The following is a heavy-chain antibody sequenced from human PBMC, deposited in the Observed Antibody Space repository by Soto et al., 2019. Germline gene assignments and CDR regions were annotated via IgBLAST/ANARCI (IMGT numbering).Heavy chain of an antibody. Sequence: EVQLVESGGGLVQPGGSLRLSCAVSGFTFSSFWMHWVRQAPGEGLVWVSRINTDGSSTSYADSVKGRFTISRDNAKNTLYLQMNCLRVEGTAMYYCAKRGVDTFGLSYWGQGTLVTVSS. CDR1: GFTFSSFW. J-gene: IGHJ4*02. V-gene: IGHV3-74*01. CDR3: AKRGVDTFGLSY. D-gene: IGHD3-10*01. CDR2: INTDGSST.